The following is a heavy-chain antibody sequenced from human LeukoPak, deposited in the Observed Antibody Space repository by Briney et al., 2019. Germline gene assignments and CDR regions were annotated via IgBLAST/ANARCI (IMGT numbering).Heavy chain of an antibody. CDR1: GFTFSNDW. J-gene: IGHJ4*02. V-gene: IGHV3-74*01. D-gene: IGHD3-16*02. Sequence: TGGSLRLSCAASGFTFSNDWMHWVRQAPGKGLVWVSRINTDGSTTTYADSVKGRFTISRDNAKNMLYLQMNSLRVEDTAVYYCARSRGGSYHYWGQGTLVTVSS. CDR3: ARSRGGSYHY. CDR2: INTDGSTT.